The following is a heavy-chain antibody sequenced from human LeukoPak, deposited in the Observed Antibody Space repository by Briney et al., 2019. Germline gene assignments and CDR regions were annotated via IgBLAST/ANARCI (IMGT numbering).Heavy chain of an antibody. D-gene: IGHD4-17*01. CDR1: GFTFSSYG. CDR3: ARGVETTEGDWFDP. Sequence: GGSLRLSCAASGFTFSSYGMNWVRQAPGKGLKWVSSISPSSSYIFYADSVKGRFTISRDNAKNSLYLQMSSLRAEDTAVYYCARGVETTEGDWFDPWGQGTLVTVSS. J-gene: IGHJ5*02. V-gene: IGHV3-21*01. CDR2: ISPSSSYI.